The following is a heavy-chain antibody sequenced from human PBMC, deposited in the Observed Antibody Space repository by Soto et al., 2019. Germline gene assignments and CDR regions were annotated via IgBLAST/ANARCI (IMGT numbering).Heavy chain of an antibody. CDR2: IIPILGIA. CDR3: ASPDDYGDYGYY. D-gene: IGHD4-17*01. CDR1: GGTFSSYT. J-gene: IGHJ4*02. Sequence: QVQLVQSGAEVKKPGSSVKVSCKASGGTFSSYTISWVRQAPGQGLEWMGRIIPILGIANYAQKFQGRVTITADQSTSTDYMELSSLRSEDTAVYYCASPDDYGDYGYYWGQGTLVTVSS. V-gene: IGHV1-69*02.